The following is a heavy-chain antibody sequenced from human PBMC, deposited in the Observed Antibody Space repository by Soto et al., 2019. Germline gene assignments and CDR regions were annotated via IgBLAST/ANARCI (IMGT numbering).Heavy chain of an antibody. D-gene: IGHD2-15*01. J-gene: IGHJ5*02. CDR1: GFTVSSKY. Sequence: GSLRLSCAASGFTVSSKYMNWVRQAPGKGLEWVSIIWSAGLTYYADSVRGRFTISRDISKNILFLQMNNLRAEASAIYYCARELPPDLWGQGTLVTVSS. CDR2: IWSAGLT. V-gene: IGHV3-53*01. CDR3: ARELPPDL.